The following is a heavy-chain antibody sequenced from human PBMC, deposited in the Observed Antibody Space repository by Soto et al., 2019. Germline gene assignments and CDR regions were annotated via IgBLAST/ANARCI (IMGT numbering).Heavy chain of an antibody. D-gene: IGHD3-10*01. CDR3: ARAGSYRFDY. CDR2: INAGGTSI. J-gene: IGHJ4*02. Sequence: GGSLRLSCAASGFTFSSYWMHWVRQAPGKGLVWVSRINAGGTSISYADSVKGRFTISRDNAKNTLYLQMDGLGVDDTAVYYCARAGSYRFDYWGLGTLVTVSS. CDR1: GFTFSSYW. V-gene: IGHV3-74*01.